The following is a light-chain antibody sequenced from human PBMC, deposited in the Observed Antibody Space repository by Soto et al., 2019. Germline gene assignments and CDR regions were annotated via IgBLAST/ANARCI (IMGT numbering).Light chain of an antibody. J-gene: IGKJ1*01. V-gene: IGKV1-5*03. CDR3: QQYNPYSPWT. CDR1: QTISSW. Sequence: DIQMTESPSTLSGSVGDRVTITCRGSQTISSWLAWYQQKPGKAPKLLISKASRLESGVPSRFSGSGSGTEFTLSISGLQPDDFATYYCQQYNPYSPWTFGQGTKVDIK. CDR2: KAS.